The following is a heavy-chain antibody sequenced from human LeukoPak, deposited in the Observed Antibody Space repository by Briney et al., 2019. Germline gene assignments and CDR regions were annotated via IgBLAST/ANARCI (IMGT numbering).Heavy chain of an antibody. J-gene: IGHJ6*02. CDR2: IKQDGSEK. CDR3: ARDGGYSSSWYGSDYYYYGMDV. V-gene: IGHV3-7*01. CDR1: GLTFSSYW. Sequence: PGGSLRLSCAASGLTFSSYWMSWVRQAPGKGLEWVANIKQDGSEKYYVDSVKGRFTISRDNAKNSLYLQMNSLRAEDTAVYYCARDGGYSSSWYGSDYYYYGMDVWGQGTTVTVSS. D-gene: IGHD6-13*01.